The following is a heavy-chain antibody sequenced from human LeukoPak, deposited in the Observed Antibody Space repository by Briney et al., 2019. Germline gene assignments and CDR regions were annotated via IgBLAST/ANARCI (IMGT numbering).Heavy chain of an antibody. J-gene: IGHJ4*02. V-gene: IGHV3-9*01. D-gene: IGHD3-3*01. CDR2: ISWNGDTI. Sequence: GGSLRLSCAASGFNFVDSAMHWVRQPPGKGLEWVSGISWNGDTIDYVGSVRGRFTISRDNAKNSLDLQMNNLRPEDTAFYYCFKDSRVVLNASQYFEHWGQGTLVTVSS. CDR3: FKDSRVVLNASQYFEH. CDR1: GFNFVDSA.